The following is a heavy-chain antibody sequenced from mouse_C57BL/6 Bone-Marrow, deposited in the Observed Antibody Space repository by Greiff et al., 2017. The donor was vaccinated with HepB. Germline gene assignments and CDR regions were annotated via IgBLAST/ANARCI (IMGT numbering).Heavy chain of an antibody. D-gene: IGHD1-1*01. CDR3: ARSHGSSHAMDY. V-gene: IGHV1-19*01. CDR1: GYTFTDYY. J-gene: IGHJ4*01. Sequence: EVKLQQSGPVLVKPGASVKMSCKASGYTFTDYYMNWVKQSHGKSLEWIGVINPYNGGTSYNQKFKGKATLTVDKSSSTAYMELNSLTSEDSAVYYCARSHGSSHAMDYWGQGTSVTVSS. CDR2: INPYNGGT.